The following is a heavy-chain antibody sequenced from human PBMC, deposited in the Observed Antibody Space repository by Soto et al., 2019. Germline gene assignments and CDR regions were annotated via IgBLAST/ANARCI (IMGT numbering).Heavy chain of an antibody. CDR1: GGSISSYY. CDR2: IYYSGST. D-gene: IGHD4-17*01. Sequence: SETLSLTCTVSGGSISSYYWSWIRQPPGKGLEWIGYIYYSGSTNYNPSLKSRVTISVDTSKNQFSLKLSSVTAADTAVYYCARSDRDYGEGWFDPWGQGTLVTVSS. CDR3: ARSDRDYGEGWFDP. V-gene: IGHV4-59*08. J-gene: IGHJ5*02.